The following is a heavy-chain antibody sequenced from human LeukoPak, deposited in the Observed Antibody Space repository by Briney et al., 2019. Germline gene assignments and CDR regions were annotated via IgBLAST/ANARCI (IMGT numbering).Heavy chain of an antibody. Sequence: PGGSLRLSCAASGLNFGDSAMHWVRQVPGKGLEWVSGISWNSDIMGYADSVKGRFTISRDNAKNSLYLQMNSLRPEDTALYYCAKDKIGLRSRYFYAMDVWGQGTTVTVSS. CDR2: ISWNSDIM. V-gene: IGHV3-9*01. CDR3: AKDKIGLRSRYFYAMDV. J-gene: IGHJ6*02. CDR1: GLNFGDSA. D-gene: IGHD5/OR15-5a*01.